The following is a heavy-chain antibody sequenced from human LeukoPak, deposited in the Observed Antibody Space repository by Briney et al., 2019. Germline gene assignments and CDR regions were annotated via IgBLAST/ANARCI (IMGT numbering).Heavy chain of an antibody. CDR2: ISAYNGNT. CDR1: GYTFTSYG. CDR3: VRVQGEDGYNQ. D-gene: IGHD5-24*01. V-gene: IGHV1-18*01. Sequence: ASVKVSCKASGYTFTSYGISWVRQAPGQGLEWMGWISAYNGNTNYAQKLQGRVTITADKSTSTAYMELSSLRSEDTAVYYCVRVQGEDGYNQWGQGTLVTVPS. J-gene: IGHJ4*02.